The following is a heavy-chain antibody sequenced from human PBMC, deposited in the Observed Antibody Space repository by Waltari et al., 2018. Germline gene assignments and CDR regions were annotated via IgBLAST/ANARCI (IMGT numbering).Heavy chain of an antibody. CDR3: ARVSRRTYRSPVPGRHYYYGMDV. V-gene: IGHV3-74*03. D-gene: IGHD1-1*01. CDR2: ISTDASEK. Sequence: EEQLVESGGGLVQPGDSLRLSCAASGFTFSSFWMNWVRQAPGKGPLGVYSISTDASEKTYADSVKGRFTISRDNARNTLYLQMNRLRAEDTAVYFCARVSRRTYRSPVPGRHYYYGMDVWGQGTTVTVSS. CDR1: GFTFSSFW. J-gene: IGHJ6*02.